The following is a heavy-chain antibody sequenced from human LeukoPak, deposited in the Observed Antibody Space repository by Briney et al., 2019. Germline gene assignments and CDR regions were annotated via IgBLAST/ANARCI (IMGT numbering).Heavy chain of an antibody. CDR1: GGSISSYY. CDR3: ARHTYYYDSSGYLYYFDY. CDR2: IYYSGST. V-gene: IGHV4-59*08. D-gene: IGHD3-22*01. Sequence: SETLSLTCTVSGGSISSYYWSWIRQPPGKGLEWVGYIYYSGSTNYNPSLKSRVTISVDTSKNQFSLKLSSVTAADTAVYYCARHTYYYDSSGYLYYFDYWGQGTLVTVSS. J-gene: IGHJ4*02.